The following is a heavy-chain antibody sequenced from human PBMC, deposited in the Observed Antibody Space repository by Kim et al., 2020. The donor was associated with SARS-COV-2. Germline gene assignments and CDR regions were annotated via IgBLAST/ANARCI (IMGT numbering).Heavy chain of an antibody. J-gene: IGHJ4*02. CDR1: GGSFSGYY. CDR2: INHSGST. V-gene: IGHV4-34*01. CDR3: ARAHPLGVVTAITYFDY. D-gene: IGHD2-21*02. Sequence: SETLSLTCAVYGGSFSGYYWSCIRQPPGKGLEWIGEINHSGSTNYNPSLKSRVTISVDTSKNQFSLKLSSVTAADTAVYYCARAHPLGVVTAITYFDYWGQGTLVTVSS.